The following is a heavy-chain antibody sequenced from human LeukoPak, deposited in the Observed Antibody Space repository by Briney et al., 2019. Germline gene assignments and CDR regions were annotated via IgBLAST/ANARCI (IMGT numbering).Heavy chain of an antibody. J-gene: IGHJ4*02. CDR1: GGSFSGYY. V-gene: IGHV4-34*01. CDR2: INHSGST. D-gene: IGHD5-24*01. CDR3: ARARWLQFLRFDY. Sequence: SETLSLTCAVYGGSFSGYYWSWIRQPPGKGLKWIGEINHSGSTNYNPSLKSRVTISLDTSKNQFSLKLSSVTAADTAVYYCARARWLQFLRFDYWGQGTLVTVSS.